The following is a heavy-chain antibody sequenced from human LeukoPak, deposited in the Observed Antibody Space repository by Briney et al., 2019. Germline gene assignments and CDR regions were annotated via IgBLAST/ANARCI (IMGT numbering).Heavy chain of an antibody. D-gene: IGHD1-26*01. CDR2: IKEDGREK. J-gene: IGHJ4*02. CDR1: GFTFSSFW. Sequence: GGSLRLSCAASGFTFSSFWMSWIRQAPGKGLEWVANIKEDGREKYYVDSVKGRFTISRDNAKNSLYLQMNSLRAEDTAVYYCASRIVGTPDYFDYWGQGTLVTVSS. V-gene: IGHV3-7*01. CDR3: ASRIVGTPDYFDY.